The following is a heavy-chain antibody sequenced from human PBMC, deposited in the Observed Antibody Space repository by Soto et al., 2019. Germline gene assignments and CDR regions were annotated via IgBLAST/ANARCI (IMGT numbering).Heavy chain of an antibody. D-gene: IGHD3-10*01. J-gene: IGHJ6*02. CDR1: GYTFTSYG. CDR3: AREGRIRGVIIDVYYYYGMDV. Sequence: SVKVSCKASGYTFTSYGISWVRQAPGQGLEWMGWISAYNGNTNYAQKLRGRVTMTTDTSTSTAYMELRSLRSDDTAVYYCAREGRIRGVIIDVYYYYGMDVWGQGTTVTASS. V-gene: IGHV1-18*04. CDR2: ISAYNGNT.